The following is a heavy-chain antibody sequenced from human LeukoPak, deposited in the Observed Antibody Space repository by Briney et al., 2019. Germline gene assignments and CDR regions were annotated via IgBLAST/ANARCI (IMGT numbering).Heavy chain of an antibody. D-gene: IGHD1-1*01. V-gene: IGHV4-4*09. CDR1: GGSINTYY. J-gene: IGHJ4*02. CDR2: IFTSGDT. CDR3: ARHAPTGSPTIFDS. Sequence: MSSETLSFTCTVSGGSINTYYWSWIRQAPGKGLEWIGYIFTSGDTNYNPSLKSRVTISGDTSKNQFSLKLTSVTAADTAFYYCARHAPTGSPTIFDSWGQGTLVTVSS.